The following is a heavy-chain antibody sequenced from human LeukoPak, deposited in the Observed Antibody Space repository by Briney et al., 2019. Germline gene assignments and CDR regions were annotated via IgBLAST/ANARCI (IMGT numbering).Heavy chain of an antibody. D-gene: IGHD5-12*01. V-gene: IGHV1-2*06. CDR1: GYTFTGYY. CDR3: ARGYSGYDLKMGH. Sequence: ASVKVSCKAFGYTFTGYYIHWVRQVPGQGLEWVGRINPNSGNTKQSQKLQGRVTVSRDTSINTAYMELSRLTSDGTAVYYCARGYSGYDLKMGHWGQGTLVTVSS. J-gene: IGHJ4*02. CDR2: INPNSGNT.